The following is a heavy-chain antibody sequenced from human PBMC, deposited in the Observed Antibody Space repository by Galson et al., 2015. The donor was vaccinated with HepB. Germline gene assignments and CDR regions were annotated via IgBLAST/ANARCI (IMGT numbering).Heavy chain of an antibody. CDR1: GGTFSSYA. D-gene: IGHD3-10*01. Sequence: SVKVSCKASGGTFSSYAISWVRQAPGQGLEWMGGIIPIFGTANYAQKFQGRVTITADESTNTAYMELSSLRSEDTAVYYCARGPRTVTMVRGVGYYFDYWGQGTLVTVSS. CDR2: IIPIFGTA. J-gene: IGHJ4*02. CDR3: ARGPRTVTMVRGVGYYFDY. V-gene: IGHV1-69*13.